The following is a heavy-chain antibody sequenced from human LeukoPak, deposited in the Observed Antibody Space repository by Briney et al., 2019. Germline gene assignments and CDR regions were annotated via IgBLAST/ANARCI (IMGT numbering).Heavy chain of an antibody. CDR2: INHSGST. D-gene: IGHD6-19*01. CDR3: ASFAVAGPIDY. CDR1: GGSFSGYY. Sequence: SETLSLTCAVYGGSFSGYYWSWIRQPPGKGLEWIGEINHSGSTNYNPSLKSRVTISVDTSKNQFSLKLSSVTAADTAVYYCASFAVAGPIDYWGQGILVTVSS. V-gene: IGHV4-34*01. J-gene: IGHJ4*02.